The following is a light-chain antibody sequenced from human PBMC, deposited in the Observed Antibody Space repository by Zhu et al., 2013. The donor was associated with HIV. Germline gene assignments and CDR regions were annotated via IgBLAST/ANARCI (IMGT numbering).Light chain of an antibody. CDR1: QSIGDW. CDR3: QQYNSYPLT. Sequence: IQMTQSPSTLSASVGDRVTITCRASQSIGDWVAWYQQRPGKAPNVLIYAASSLISGVPSRFSGSGSETEFTLTVSNLQAEDFATYYCQQYNSYPLTFGGGTKVEIK. J-gene: IGKJ4*01. V-gene: IGKV1-5*01. CDR2: AAS.